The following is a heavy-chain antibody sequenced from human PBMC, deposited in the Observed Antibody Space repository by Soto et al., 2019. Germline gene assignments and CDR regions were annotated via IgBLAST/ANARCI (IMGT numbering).Heavy chain of an antibody. D-gene: IGHD3-3*01. V-gene: IGHV2-5*02. CDR3: ARNYDFWSGPDYYYHMDV. Sequence: QITLKESGPTLVKPTQTLTLTCTFSGFSLTTNGVGVGWIRQPPGKALEWLALIYWDDDKRYSPSLKSRLTITKDTSKNQVVLTMTNMDPVDTATYYCARNYDFWSGPDYYYHMDVWGKGTMVTVSS. CDR2: IYWDDDK. CDR1: GFSLTTNGVG. J-gene: IGHJ6*03.